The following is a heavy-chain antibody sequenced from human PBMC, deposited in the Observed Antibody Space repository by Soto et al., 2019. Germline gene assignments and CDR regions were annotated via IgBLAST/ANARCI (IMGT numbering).Heavy chain of an antibody. D-gene: IGHD4-17*01. CDR1: GFTVSSNY. CDR2: IYSGGNT. V-gene: IGHV3-66*01. J-gene: IGHJ6*02. Sequence: PGGSLRLSCVAPGFTVSSNYMSWVRQAAGKGLEWVSLIYSGGNTYYADSVKGRFTISRDNSKNTLFLQMNSLRAEDTAVYYCARDHYGDSPYYYYYGMDVWGQGTTVTVSS. CDR3: ARDHYGDSPYYYYYGMDV.